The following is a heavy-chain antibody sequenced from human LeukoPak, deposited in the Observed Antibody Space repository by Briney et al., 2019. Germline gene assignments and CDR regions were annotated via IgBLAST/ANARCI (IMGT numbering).Heavy chain of an antibody. CDR1: GYTFTCYY. Sequence: ASVKVSCKASGYTFTCYYMHWVRQAPGQGLEWMGWINPNSGGTNYAQKFQGRVTMTRDTSISTAYMELSRLRSDDTAVYYCARGRRMVTPLCAFDIWGQGTMVTVSS. V-gene: IGHV1-2*02. CDR3: ARGRRMVTPLCAFDI. J-gene: IGHJ3*02. CDR2: INPNSGGT. D-gene: IGHD4-23*01.